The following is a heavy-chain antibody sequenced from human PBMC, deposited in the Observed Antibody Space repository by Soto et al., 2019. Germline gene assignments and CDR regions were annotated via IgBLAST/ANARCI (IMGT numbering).Heavy chain of an antibody. V-gene: IGHV3-21*01. CDR1: GFTFSSYS. CDR3: ARVDSSGWPTRNAFDI. Sequence: GGSLRLSCAASGFTFSSYSMNWVRQAPGKGLEWVSSISSSSSYIYYADSVKGRFTISRDNAKNSLYLQMNSLRAEDTAVYYCARVDSSGWPTRNAFDIWGQGTMVTVS. J-gene: IGHJ3*02. CDR2: ISSSSSYI. D-gene: IGHD6-19*01.